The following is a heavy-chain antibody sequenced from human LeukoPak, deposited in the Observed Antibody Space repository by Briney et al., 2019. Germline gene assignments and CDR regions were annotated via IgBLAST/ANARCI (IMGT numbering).Heavy chain of an antibody. D-gene: IGHD1-1*01. CDR3: ARDQGASPTTYFDY. CDR1: GYTFTSYY. J-gene: IGHJ4*02. Sequence: GASVKVSCKASGYTFTSYYMHWVRQAPGQGLEWMGIINPSGGSTSYAQKFQGRVTITADKSTSTAYMELSSLRSEDTAVYYCARDQGASPTTYFDYWGQGTLVTVSS. V-gene: IGHV1-46*01. CDR2: INPSGGST.